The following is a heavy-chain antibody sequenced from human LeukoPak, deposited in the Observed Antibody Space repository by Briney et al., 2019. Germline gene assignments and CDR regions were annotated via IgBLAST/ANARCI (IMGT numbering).Heavy chain of an antibody. J-gene: IGHJ6*03. Sequence: SETLSLTCSVSGGSISSSNYYWGWIRQPPGKGLEWIGCIYYSGSTNYNPSLKSRVTISVDTSKNQFSLKLSSVTAADTAVYYCARETSQKGAHYMDVWGKGTTVTISS. V-gene: IGHV4-39*07. CDR3: ARETSQKGAHYMDV. CDR1: GGSISSSNYY. D-gene: IGHD3-16*01. CDR2: IYYSGST.